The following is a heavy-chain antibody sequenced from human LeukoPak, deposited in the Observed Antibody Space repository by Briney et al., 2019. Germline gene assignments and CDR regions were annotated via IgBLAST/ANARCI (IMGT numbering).Heavy chain of an antibody. J-gene: IGHJ4*02. CDR2: IIPIFGTA. Sequence: ASVKVSCKASGGTFSSYAISWVRQAPGQGLEWMGGIIPIFGTANYAQKFQGRVTITTDESTSTAYMELSSLRSEDTAVYYCARGPTYYYDSDFDYWGQGTLVTVPS. D-gene: IGHD3-22*01. V-gene: IGHV1-69*05. CDR1: GGTFSSYA. CDR3: ARGPTYYYDSDFDY.